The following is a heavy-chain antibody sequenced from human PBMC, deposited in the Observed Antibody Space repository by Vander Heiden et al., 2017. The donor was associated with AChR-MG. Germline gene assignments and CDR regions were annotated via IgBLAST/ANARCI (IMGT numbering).Heavy chain of an antibody. J-gene: IGHJ6*02. D-gene: IGHD6-13*01. CDR2: INPNSGGT. V-gene: IGHV1-2*02. Sequence: VQLVQSGAEVKKPGASLKVSCQAPGYTFTGYYMHWVRQAPGQGLEWMGWINPNSGGTNYAQKFQGRVTMTRDTSISTAYMELSRLRSDDTAVYYCARAAAAGMYYYGMDVWGQGTTVTVSS. CDR1: GYTFTGYY. CDR3: ARAAAAGMYYYGMDV.